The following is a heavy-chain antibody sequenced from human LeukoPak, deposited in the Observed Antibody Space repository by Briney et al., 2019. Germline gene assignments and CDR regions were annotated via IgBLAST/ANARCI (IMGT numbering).Heavy chain of an antibody. V-gene: IGHV3-30*04. CDR2: ISYDGSNT. CDR1: GFTFSTYA. Sequence: PGGSLRLSCAASGFTFSTYAMHWVRQAPGKGRDWVALISYDGSNTFYADSVKGRFTISRDNSKNTLYLQMNSLRVEDTAIYYCARERPGLLLPDYWGQGTQVTVSS. D-gene: IGHD2-15*01. CDR3: ARERPGLLLPDY. J-gene: IGHJ4*02.